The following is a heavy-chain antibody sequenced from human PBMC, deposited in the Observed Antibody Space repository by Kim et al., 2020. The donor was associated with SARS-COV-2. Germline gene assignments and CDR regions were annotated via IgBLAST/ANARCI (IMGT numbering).Heavy chain of an antibody. CDR1: GGSFSGYY. CDR3: ARGRRYFDRSYFDY. CDR2: INHSGST. J-gene: IGHJ4*02. V-gene: IGHV4-34*01. D-gene: IGHD3-9*01. Sequence: SETLSLTCAVYGGSFSGYYWSWIRQPPGKGLEWIGEINHSGSTNYNPSLKSRVTISVDTSKNQFSLKLSSVTAADTAVYYCARGRRYFDRSYFDYWGQGT.